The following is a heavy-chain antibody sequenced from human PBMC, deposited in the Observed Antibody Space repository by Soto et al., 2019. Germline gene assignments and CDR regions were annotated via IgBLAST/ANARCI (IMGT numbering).Heavy chain of an antibody. Sequence: VQLVESGGGVVQPGRSLRLSCAASGFTFSSYGMHWVRQAPGKGLEWVAVISYDGSNKYYADSVKGRFTISRDNSKNTLYLQMNSLRAEDTAVYYCAKDVEQWLVRSWFDPWGQGTLVTVSS. CDR1: GFTFSSYG. CDR2: ISYDGSNK. CDR3: AKDVEQWLVRSWFDP. D-gene: IGHD6-19*01. V-gene: IGHV3-30*18. J-gene: IGHJ5*02.